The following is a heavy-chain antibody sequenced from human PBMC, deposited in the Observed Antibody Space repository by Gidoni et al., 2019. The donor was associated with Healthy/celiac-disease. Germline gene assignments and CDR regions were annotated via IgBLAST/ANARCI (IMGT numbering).Heavy chain of an antibody. D-gene: IGHD5-12*01. CDR2: IRSKAYGGTT. J-gene: IGHJ6*03. V-gene: IGHV3-49*04. CDR1: GFTFGDYA. Sequence: EVQLVESGGGLVQPGRSLRLSCTASGFTFGDYAMSWVRQAPGKGLEWVGFIRSKAYGGTTEYAASVKGRFTISRDDSKSIAYLQMNSLKTEDTAVYYCTRDKRAGGYEPPYYYYYMDVWGKGTTVTVSS. CDR3: TRDKRAGGYEPPYYYYYMDV.